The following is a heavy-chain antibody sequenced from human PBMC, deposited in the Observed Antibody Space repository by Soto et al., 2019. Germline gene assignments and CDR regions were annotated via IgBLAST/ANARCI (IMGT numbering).Heavy chain of an antibody. D-gene: IGHD6-13*01. CDR1: RFTFSTYA. J-gene: IGHJ4*02. Sequence: QVQLVESGGGVVQPGRSLRLSCEASRFTFSTYAMYWVRQAPGKGLEWVAAISHDGSEKSYADSVNGRFTISRDNSKNTLFLGISSLRREDTALYYCAREPTRAAVGTPRRYFDYGGQGTLVTVSS. V-gene: IGHV3-30-3*01. CDR2: ISHDGSEK. CDR3: AREPTRAAVGTPRRYFDY.